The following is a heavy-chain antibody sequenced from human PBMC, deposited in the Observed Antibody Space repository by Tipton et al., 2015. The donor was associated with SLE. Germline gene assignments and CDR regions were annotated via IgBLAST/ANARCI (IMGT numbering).Heavy chain of an antibody. CDR1: GFTFRNYG. V-gene: IGHV3-64*02. Sequence: GSLRLSCTASGFTFRNYGMHWVRQAPGKGLEDVSGISSDGSKTYYADSVKGRFTISRDNSKNTLYLQMGSLTAEDMAMYYCAKMGRAFDIWGQGTMVTVSS. CDR3: AKMGRAFDI. J-gene: IGHJ3*02. CDR2: ISSDGSKT. D-gene: IGHD1-26*01.